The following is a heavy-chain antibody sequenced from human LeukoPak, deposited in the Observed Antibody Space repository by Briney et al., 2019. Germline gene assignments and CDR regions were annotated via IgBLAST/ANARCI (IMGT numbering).Heavy chain of an antibody. D-gene: IGHD4-17*01. J-gene: IGHJ4*02. CDR2: LNPHSGGT. CDR1: GYTFTDYF. Sequence: ASVKVSCKASGYTFTDYFIHWVRPAPGPGLEWLGWLNPHSGGTKFAQKFQGRVTMTRDTSINTAYMELSRLTSDDTAVYFCARVYGDYDPKFDYWGQGTLVAVSS. V-gene: IGHV1-2*02. CDR3: ARVYGDYDPKFDY.